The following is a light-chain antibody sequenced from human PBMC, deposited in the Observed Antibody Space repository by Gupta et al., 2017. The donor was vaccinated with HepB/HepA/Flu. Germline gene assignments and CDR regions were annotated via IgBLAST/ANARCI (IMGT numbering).Light chain of an antibody. CDR1: QSVLYSSISKNY. CDR2: WAS. Sequence: DIVMTQSPDSLAVSLGERATINCKSSQSVLYSSISKNYLAWYQHKPGQPPRLLIYWASTRESGVPDRFSDSGSGTDFTLTISSLQAEDVAVYYCQQYHTTPYTFGQGTKLEIK. J-gene: IGKJ2*01. V-gene: IGKV4-1*01. CDR3: QQYHTTPYT.